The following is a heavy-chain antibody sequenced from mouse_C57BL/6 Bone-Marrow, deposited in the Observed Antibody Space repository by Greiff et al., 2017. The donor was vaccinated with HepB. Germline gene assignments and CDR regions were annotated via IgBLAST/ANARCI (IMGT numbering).Heavy chain of an antibody. CDR3: TTDGYYDAMDY. V-gene: IGHV14-4*01. Sequence: EVKLQESGAELVRPGASVKLSCTASGFNIKDDYMHWVKQRPEQGLEWIGWIDPENGDTEYASKFQGKATITADTSSNTAYLQLSSLTSEDTAVYYCTTDGYYDAMDYWGQGTSVTVSS. CDR1: GFNIKDDY. CDR2: IDPENGDT. J-gene: IGHJ4*01. D-gene: IGHD2-3*01.